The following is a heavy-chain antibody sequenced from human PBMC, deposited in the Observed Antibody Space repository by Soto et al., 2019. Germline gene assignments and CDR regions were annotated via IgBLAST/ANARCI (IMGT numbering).Heavy chain of an antibody. CDR1: GVSFSGYY. D-gene: IGHD3-3*01. CDR2: INHSGST. V-gene: IGHV4-34*01. CDR3: ARGPRITSFGGVQGWGGGMDV. J-gene: IGHJ6*02. Sequence: SETQSRSCAVYGVSFSGYYGSWIRQPPGKGLWWIGEINHSGSTNYNPSLKSRVTISVDTSKNQFSLKLSSVTAADTAVYYCARGPRITSFGGVQGWGGGMDVWGQGTTVT.